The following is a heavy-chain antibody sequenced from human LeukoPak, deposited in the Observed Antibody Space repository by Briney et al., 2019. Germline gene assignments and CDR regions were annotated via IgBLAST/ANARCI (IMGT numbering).Heavy chain of an antibody. J-gene: IGHJ4*02. D-gene: IGHD7-27*01. CDR2: IYRSGST. CDR3: ARLTAESALGYYFDY. V-gene: IGHV4-38-2*02. CDR1: AYSISSGSY. Sequence: SETLSLTCTVSAYSISSGSYWGGVRQSPGKGLEWIGNIYRSGSTDYNPSLKSRVTIALDTSRNAFSLSLMSVTAADTAVYYCARLTAESALGYYFDYWGQGALVTVSS.